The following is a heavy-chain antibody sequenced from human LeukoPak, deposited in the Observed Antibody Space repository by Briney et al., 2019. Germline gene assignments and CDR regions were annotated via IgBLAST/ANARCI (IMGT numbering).Heavy chain of an antibody. J-gene: IGHJ4*02. D-gene: IGHD6-13*01. Sequence: KPSETLSLTCTVSGGSISSSSYYWGWIRQPPGKGLEWIGSIYYSGSTYYNPSLKSRVTISVDTSKNQFSLKLSSVTAADTAVYYCARPSYSSSSVGYWGQGTLVTVSS. CDR2: IYYSGST. CDR3: ARPSYSSSSVGY. CDR1: GGSISSSSYY. V-gene: IGHV4-39*01.